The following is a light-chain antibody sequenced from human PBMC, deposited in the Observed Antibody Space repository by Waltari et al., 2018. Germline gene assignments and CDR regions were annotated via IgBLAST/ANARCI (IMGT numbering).Light chain of an antibody. Sequence: QSALTQPASVSGSPGQSITIACTGASNAVGDYNYVSWYQQIPGKAPKVIIYDVTKRPSGVSNRFSVSKSGTSASLSISGLQAEDESHYYCCSYAGRSTWVFGGGTKVTVL. CDR1: SNAVGDYNY. J-gene: IGLJ3*02. CDR2: DVT. CDR3: CSYAGRSTWV. V-gene: IGLV2-14*03.